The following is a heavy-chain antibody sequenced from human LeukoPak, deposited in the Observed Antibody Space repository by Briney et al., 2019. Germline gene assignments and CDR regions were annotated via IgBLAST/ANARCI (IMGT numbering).Heavy chain of an antibody. Sequence: GGSLRLSCAASGISFSNYSMSWVRQAPGKGLEWVANIKQDGSQKYYVDSVKGRFTISRDNARNSLYLQMNSLRADDTAVYYCATGDGRYWGQGALVTVSS. CDR2: IKQDGSQK. CDR3: ATGDGRY. V-gene: IGHV3-7*01. J-gene: IGHJ4*02. CDR1: GISFSNYS. D-gene: IGHD3-10*01.